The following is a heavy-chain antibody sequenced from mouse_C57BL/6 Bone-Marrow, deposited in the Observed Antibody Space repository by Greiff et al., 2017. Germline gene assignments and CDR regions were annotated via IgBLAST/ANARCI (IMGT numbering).Heavy chain of an antibody. D-gene: IGHD2-13*01. J-gene: IGHJ3*01. Sequence: QVQLQQSGAELARPGASVKLSCKASGYTFTSSGISWVKQRTGQGLEWIGEIYPRSGNHYYNEKFKGQAPLTADKSSSTAYMELRSLKSEDSAVYFCARTTYYGDAPASFAYWGQGTLVTVSA. V-gene: IGHV1-81*01. CDR1: GYTFTSSG. CDR3: ARTTYYGDAPASFAY. CDR2: IYPRSGNH.